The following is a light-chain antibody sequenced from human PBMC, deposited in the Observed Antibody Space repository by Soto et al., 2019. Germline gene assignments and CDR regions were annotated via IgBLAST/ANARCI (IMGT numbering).Light chain of an antibody. CDR1: QSIGTY. CDR2: GAI. Sequence: DLQMTQSPSSLSASVGDRVTITCRASQSIGTYLNWYQQTPGKAPKILIIGAISLERGVPSRFSGSRSGTEFTLTISSRQHEEDATYYCQQTSAIPPITFAQGTRLEI. J-gene: IGKJ5*01. V-gene: IGKV1-39*01. CDR3: QQTSAIPPIT.